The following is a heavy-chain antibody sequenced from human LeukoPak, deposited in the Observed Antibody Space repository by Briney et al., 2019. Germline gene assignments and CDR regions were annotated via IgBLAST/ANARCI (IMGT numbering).Heavy chain of an antibody. D-gene: IGHD1-26*01. J-gene: IGHJ6*03. CDR3: ARVGARFYYYMDV. CDR2: IYYSGST. V-gene: IGHV4-59*01. CDR1: GGSISSYY. Sequence: PSETLCLTCTVSGGSISSYYWSWIRQPPGKGLEWIGYIYYSGSTNYNPSLKSRVTISVDTSKNQFSLKLSSVTAADTAVYYCARVGARFYYYMDVWGKGTTVTVSS.